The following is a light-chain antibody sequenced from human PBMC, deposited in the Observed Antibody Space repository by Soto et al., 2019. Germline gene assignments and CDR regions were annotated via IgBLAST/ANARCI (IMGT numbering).Light chain of an antibody. CDR1: QTISSW. CDR2: KAS. V-gene: IGKV1-5*03. J-gene: IGKJ1*01. Sequence: DIQMTQSPCTVSGSVRDIGAMTFLASQTISSWLAWYQQKPGKAPKLLIYKASTLKSGVPSRFSGSGSGTEFTLTISSLQPDDFATYYCQHYNSYSEAFGQGTKVDIK. CDR3: QHYNSYSEA.